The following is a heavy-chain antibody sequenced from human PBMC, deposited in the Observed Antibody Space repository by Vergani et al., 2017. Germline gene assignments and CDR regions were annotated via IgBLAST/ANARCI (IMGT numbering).Heavy chain of an antibody. V-gene: IGHV3-48*03. CDR3: ARWVVGARSGGFDY. J-gene: IGHJ4*02. CDR1: GFTFSSYE. Sequence: EVQLVESGGGLVQPGGSLRLSCAASGFTFSSYEMNWVRQAPGKGLEWVSYISSSGSTIYYADSVKGRFTISRDNAKNSLYLQMNSLRAEDTAVYYCARWVVGARSGGFDYWGQGTLVTVSS. CDR2: ISSSGSTI. D-gene: IGHD1-26*01.